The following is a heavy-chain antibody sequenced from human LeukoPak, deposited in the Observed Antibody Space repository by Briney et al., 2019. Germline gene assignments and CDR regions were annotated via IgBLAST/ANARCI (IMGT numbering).Heavy chain of an antibody. CDR2: IDYSGST. CDR1: GGSISSYY. V-gene: IGHV4-59*01. CDR3: ARARRRDAFDI. J-gene: IGHJ3*02. Sequence: PSETLSLTCTVSGGSISSYYWSWIRQPPGKGLEWIGYIDYSGSTNYNPSLKSRVTISVDTSKNQFSLKLSSVTAADTAVYYCARARRRDAFDIWGQGTMVTVSS.